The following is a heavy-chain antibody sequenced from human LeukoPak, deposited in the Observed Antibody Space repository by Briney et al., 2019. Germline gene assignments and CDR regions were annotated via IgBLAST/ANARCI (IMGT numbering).Heavy chain of an antibody. CDR1: GFTFDDYA. CDR2: ISWNSGSI. J-gene: IGHJ4*02. V-gene: IGHV3-9*01. D-gene: IGHD6-13*01. CDR3: AKDRAYSSSHFDY. Sequence: QPGGSLRLSCAASGFTFDDYAMHWVRQAPGKGLEGVSGISWNSGSIVYADSVKGRFTISRDNAKNYLYLQMNSLRAEDTALYYCAKDRAYSSSHFDYWGQGTLVTVSS.